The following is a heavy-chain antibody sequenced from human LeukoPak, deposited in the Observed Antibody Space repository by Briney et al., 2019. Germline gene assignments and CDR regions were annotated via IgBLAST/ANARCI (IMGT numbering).Heavy chain of an antibody. J-gene: IGHJ5*02. CDR3: ARYDFWSGSDNWFDP. V-gene: IGHV4-38-2*01. D-gene: IGHD3-3*01. CDR1: GYSISSGYY. CDR2: IYRSGST. Sequence: SETLSLTCAVSGYSISSGYYWGWIRQPPGKGLEWIGSIYRSGSTYYNPSLKSRVTISVDTSKNQFSLKLSSVTAADTAVYYCARYDFWSGSDNWFDPWGQGTLVTVSS.